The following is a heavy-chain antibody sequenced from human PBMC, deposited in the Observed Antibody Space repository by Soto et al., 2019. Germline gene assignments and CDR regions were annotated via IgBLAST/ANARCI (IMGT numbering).Heavy chain of an antibody. CDR3: AKGLLAIVGTTLPRDAFNI. J-gene: IGHJ3*02. D-gene: IGHD1-26*01. Sequence: GGSLRLSCAASGYSFTTYVMHWVRQAPGKGLEWVAVISHDGSYKYYGDAVKGRFTISRDTSKNAVYLEMNSLRPEDTAVYYCAKGLLAIVGTTLPRDAFNIWGQGTMVTVSS. CDR2: ISHDGSYK. V-gene: IGHV3-30*18. CDR1: GYSFTTYV.